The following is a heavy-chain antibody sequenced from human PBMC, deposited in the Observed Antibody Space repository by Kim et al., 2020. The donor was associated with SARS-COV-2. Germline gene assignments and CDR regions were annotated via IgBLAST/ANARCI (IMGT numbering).Heavy chain of an antibody. V-gene: IGHV3-13*01. J-gene: IGHJ6*02. Sequence: SLKDRFTISRKEAKNSVYLQMNSLRAGDTAVYYCARGHGIAAESIDYGMDVWGQGTTVTVSS. D-gene: IGHD6-13*01. CDR3: ARGHGIAAESIDYGMDV.